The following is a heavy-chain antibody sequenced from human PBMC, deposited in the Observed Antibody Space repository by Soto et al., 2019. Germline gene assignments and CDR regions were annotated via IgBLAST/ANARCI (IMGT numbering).Heavy chain of an antibody. Sequence: QVQLVQSGAEVKKPGASVKVSCKASGYTFSGSVMHWVRQAPGQGLEWMGWINADNGNTKYSQKFQGRVTMTWDTSASTAYMELSSLRSEDTAIYYCASEIDATTATSLDYWGQGTLDTVSS. CDR1: GYTFSGSV. CDR2: INADNGNT. D-gene: IGHD4-17*01. CDR3: ASEIDATTATSLDY. J-gene: IGHJ4*02. V-gene: IGHV1-3*01.